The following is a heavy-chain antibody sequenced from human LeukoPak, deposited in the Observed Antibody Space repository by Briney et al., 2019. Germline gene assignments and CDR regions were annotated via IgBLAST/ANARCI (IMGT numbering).Heavy chain of an antibody. CDR3: AKGTYGSGIRSDY. Sequence: GGSLRLSCAASGFTLSSYAMSWVRQAPGKGLEWVSAISGSGGSTYYADSVKGRFTISRDNSKNTLYLQMNSLRAEDTAVYYCAKGTYGSGIRSDYWGQGTLVTVSS. J-gene: IGHJ4*02. V-gene: IGHV3-23*01. CDR1: GFTLSSYA. D-gene: IGHD3-10*01. CDR2: ISGSGGST.